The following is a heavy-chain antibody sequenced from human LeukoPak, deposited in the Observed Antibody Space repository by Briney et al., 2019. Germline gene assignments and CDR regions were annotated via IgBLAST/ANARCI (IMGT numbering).Heavy chain of an antibody. D-gene: IGHD2-2*02. J-gene: IGHJ5*02. V-gene: IGHV1-2*02. CDR2: INPNSGGT. CDR3: ARAGYCSSTSCYTWFDP. Sequence: SVKVSCKASGYTFTGYYMHWVRQAPGQGLEWMGWINPNSGGTNYAQKFQGRVTMTRDTSISTAYMELSRLRSDDTAVYYCARAGYCSSTSCYTWFDPWGQGTLVTVSS. CDR1: GYTFTGYY.